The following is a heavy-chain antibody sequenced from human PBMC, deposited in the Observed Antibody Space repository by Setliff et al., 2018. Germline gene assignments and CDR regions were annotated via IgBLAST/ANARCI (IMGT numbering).Heavy chain of an antibody. Sequence: PGESLKISCKGSGYSLTSYWIGWVRQVPGKGLEWMGIIYPGDSDTRYSPSFQGQVTISADKSISTAYLQWSSLKASDTAIYYCARVGPLTDDAFDIWGQGTVVTVS. CDR2: IYPGDSDT. V-gene: IGHV5-51*01. J-gene: IGHJ3*02. D-gene: IGHD1-26*01. CDR1: GYSLTSYW. CDR3: ARVGPLTDDAFDI.